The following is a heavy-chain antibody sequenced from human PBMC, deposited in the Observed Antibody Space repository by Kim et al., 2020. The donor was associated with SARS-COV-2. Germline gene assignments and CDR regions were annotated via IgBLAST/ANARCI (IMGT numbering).Heavy chain of an antibody. Sequence: ASVKVSCKASGYTFTGYYMHWVRQAPGQGLEWMGWINPNSGGTNYAQKFQGWVTMTRDTSISTAYMELSRLRSDDTAVYYCARVGEDGGYDYGGEYYYYGMDVWGQGTTVTVSS. J-gene: IGHJ6*02. CDR3: ARVGEDGGYDYGGEYYYYGMDV. CDR2: INPNSGGT. D-gene: IGHD5-12*01. CDR1: GYTFTGYY. V-gene: IGHV1-2*04.